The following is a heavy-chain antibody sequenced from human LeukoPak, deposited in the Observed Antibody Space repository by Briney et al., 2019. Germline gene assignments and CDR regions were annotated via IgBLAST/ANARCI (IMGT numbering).Heavy chain of an antibody. CDR3: AKISGFYGNYYFDY. D-gene: IGHD2/OR15-2a*01. Sequence: ASVNVSFKASGYTFTRYYMHWVRQAPGQGREWMGWINHNSGGTNYAQKFQGRVTMTSNTSISAAYMELSRLKSDDTAVYYCAKISGFYGNYYFDYWGQGTLVTVSS. J-gene: IGHJ4*02. CDR1: GYTFTRYY. V-gene: IGHV1-2*02. CDR2: INHNSGGT.